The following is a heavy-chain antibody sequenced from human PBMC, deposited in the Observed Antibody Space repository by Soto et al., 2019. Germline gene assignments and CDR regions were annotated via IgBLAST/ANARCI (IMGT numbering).Heavy chain of an antibody. CDR1: GFTFSSYA. CDR2: ISGSGDST. Sequence: GGSLRLSCAASGFTFSSYAMSWVRLAPGKGLEWVSAISGSGDSTYYVDSVKGRFTISRDNAKNSQYLQMNSLRAEDTAVYYWARIGYCSWCFDYWGQGALVTVSS. J-gene: IGHJ4*02. V-gene: IGHV3-23*01. CDR3: ARIGYCSWCFDY. D-gene: IGHD6-13*01.